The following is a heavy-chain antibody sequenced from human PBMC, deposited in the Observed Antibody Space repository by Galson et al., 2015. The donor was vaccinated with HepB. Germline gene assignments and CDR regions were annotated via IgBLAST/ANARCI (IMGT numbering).Heavy chain of an antibody. J-gene: IGHJ4*02. CDR2: ISSSSTYI. CDR1: GFTFSSSS. V-gene: IGHV3-21*01. Sequence: SLRLSCAASGFTFSSSSINWVRQAPGKGLEWVSSISSSSTYIYYADPVRGRFTISRDNAKNSLYLQMNSLRVEDTAVYYCARARGSGRRDVYFDYWGQGTLVTVSS. CDR3: ARARGSGRRDVYFDY. D-gene: IGHD3-10*01.